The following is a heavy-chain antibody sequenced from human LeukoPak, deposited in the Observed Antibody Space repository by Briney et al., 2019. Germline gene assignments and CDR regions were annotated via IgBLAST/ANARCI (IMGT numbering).Heavy chain of an antibody. CDR3: ARRAGDYSHPYDY. Sequence: GGSLRLSCAASGFTFSDYYMSWIRQAPGKGLEWVSYISSSDITIYYSDSLKGRFTISRDNSKNTLYLQMNSLRAEDTAVYYCARRAGDYSHPYDYWGQGTLVTVSS. CDR2: ISSSDITI. D-gene: IGHD3-22*01. J-gene: IGHJ4*02. CDR1: GFTFSDYY. V-gene: IGHV3-11*01.